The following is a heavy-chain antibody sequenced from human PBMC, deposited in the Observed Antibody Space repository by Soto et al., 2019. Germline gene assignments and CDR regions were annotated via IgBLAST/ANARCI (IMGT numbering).Heavy chain of an antibody. CDR2: ISGSGGST. CDR1: GFTFSSYA. D-gene: IGHD3-22*01. Sequence: GGSLRLSCAASGFTFSSYAMSWVRQAPGKGLEWVSAISGSGGSTYYADSVKGRFTISRDNSKNTLYLQMNGLRAEDTAVYYCAKTDDSSGYYYSYFDYWGQGTLVTVSS. J-gene: IGHJ4*02. CDR3: AKTDDSSGYYYSYFDY. V-gene: IGHV3-23*01.